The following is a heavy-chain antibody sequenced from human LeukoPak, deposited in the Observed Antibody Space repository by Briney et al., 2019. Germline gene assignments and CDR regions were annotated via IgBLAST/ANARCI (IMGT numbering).Heavy chain of an antibody. CDR1: GLIFSNTW. CDR2: IKSKSDGGTT. CDR3: TPGPFGVARRHYDYMEV. D-gene: IGHD3-3*01. V-gene: IGHV3-15*01. J-gene: IGHJ6*03. Sequence: GGSLRLSCAASGLIFSNTWMTWVRQAPGKGLEWVGRIKSKSDGGTTDYAAIVKGRFTISRDDSKNTVYLQMNSLKTEDTAVYSCTPGPFGVARRHYDYMEVWGKGTTVTVSS.